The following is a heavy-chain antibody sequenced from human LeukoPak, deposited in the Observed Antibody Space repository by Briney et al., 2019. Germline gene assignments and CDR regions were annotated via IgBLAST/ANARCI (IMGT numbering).Heavy chain of an antibody. CDR2: IYPGDGDT. J-gene: IGHJ5*02. CDR1: GFNFTTYW. D-gene: IGHD4-11*01. Sequence: GESLKISCQGSGFNFTTYWIGWVRQMPGKGLDWIGIIYPGDGDTRYNPSFQGQVTISADKSISTAYLQWSSLKASDTAMYYCARKGLPDNWFDPWGQGTLVTVSS. CDR3: ARKGLPDNWFDP. V-gene: IGHV5-51*01.